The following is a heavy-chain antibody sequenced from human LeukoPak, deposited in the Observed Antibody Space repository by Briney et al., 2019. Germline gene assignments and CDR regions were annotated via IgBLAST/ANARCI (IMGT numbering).Heavy chain of an antibody. CDR1: GGSISSGSYY. CDR2: IYTSGST. V-gene: IGHV4-61*02. D-gene: IGHD2-2*01. Sequence: SQTLSLTCTVSGGSISSGSYYWSWIRQPAGKGLEWIGRIYTSGSTNYNPSLKSRVTISVDTSKNQFSLKLSSVTAADTAVYHCARAMGYCSSTSCYEAPGFDYWGQGTLVTVSS. CDR3: ARAMGYCSSTSCYEAPGFDY. J-gene: IGHJ4*02.